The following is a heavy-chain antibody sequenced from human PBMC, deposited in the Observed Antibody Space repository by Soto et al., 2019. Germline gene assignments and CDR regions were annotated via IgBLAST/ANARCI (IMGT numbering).Heavy chain of an antibody. Sequence: KPGGSLRLSCAASGFTFSRYSMNWVRQAPGKGLEWVSSISSSSSYIYYADSVKGRFTISRDNAKNSLYLQMNSLRAEDTAVYYCASGDYYDSSGYYYIDNYWGQGTLVTVSS. D-gene: IGHD3-22*01. CDR3: ASGDYYDSSGYYYIDNY. V-gene: IGHV3-21*01. CDR2: ISSSSSYI. J-gene: IGHJ4*02. CDR1: GFTFSRYS.